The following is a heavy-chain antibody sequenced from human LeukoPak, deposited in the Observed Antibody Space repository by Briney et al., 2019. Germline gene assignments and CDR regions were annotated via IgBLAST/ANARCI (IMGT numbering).Heavy chain of an antibody. J-gene: IGHJ4*02. D-gene: IGHD7-27*01. Sequence: GGSLRLSCAASGFTCSSHGIHWVRQAPGKGQEWVAYVLSDGSRKYYADSLKGRFTISRDDSKNTLFLQMNSLRPEDTALYYCAKDFNWGWDYWGQGTLVTVSS. CDR2: VLSDGSRK. CDR3: AKDFNWGWDY. V-gene: IGHV3-30*02. CDR1: GFTCSSHG.